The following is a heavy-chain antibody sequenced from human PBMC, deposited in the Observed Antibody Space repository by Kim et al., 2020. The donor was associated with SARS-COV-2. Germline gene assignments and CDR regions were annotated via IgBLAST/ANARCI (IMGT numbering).Heavy chain of an antibody. CDR3: AKDRKNHPYYYDSSGPFDY. D-gene: IGHD3-22*01. V-gene: IGHV3-23*01. J-gene: IGHJ4*02. CDR1: GFTFSSYA. CDR2: ISGSGGST. Sequence: GGSLRLSCAASGFTFSSYAMSWVRQAPGKGLEWVSAISGSGGSTYYADSVKGRFTISRDNSKNTLYLQMNSLRAEDTAVYYCAKDRKNHPYYYDSSGPFDYWGQGTLVTVSS.